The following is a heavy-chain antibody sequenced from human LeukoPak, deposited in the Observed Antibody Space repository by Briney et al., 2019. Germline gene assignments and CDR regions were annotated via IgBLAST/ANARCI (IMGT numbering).Heavy chain of an antibody. V-gene: IGHV3-11*04. J-gene: IGHJ3*02. CDR1: GFTFSDYY. Sequence: GGSLRLSCEASGFTFSDYYMSWIRQAPGKGLEWVSYISNSGTTIYYADSVKGRFTISRDNAKNSLYLQMNSLRAEDTAVYYCAREGQLVPHDAFDIWGQGTMVTVSS. D-gene: IGHD6-13*01. CDR2: ISNSGTTI. CDR3: AREGQLVPHDAFDI.